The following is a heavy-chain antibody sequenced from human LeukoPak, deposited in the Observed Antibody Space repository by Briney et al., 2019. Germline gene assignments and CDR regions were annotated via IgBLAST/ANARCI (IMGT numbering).Heavy chain of an antibody. CDR3: ARAHTQYYYDSSGYSPFDY. CDR2: INPNSGGT. D-gene: IGHD3-22*01. V-gene: IGHV1-2*02. CDR1: GYTFTGYY. Sequence: ASVKVSCKASGYTFTGYYMHWVRQAPGQGLEWMGWINPNSGGTNYAQKFQGRVTMTRDTSISTAYMELSRLRSDDTAVYYCARAHTQYYYDSSGYSPFDYWGQGTLVTVSS. J-gene: IGHJ4*02.